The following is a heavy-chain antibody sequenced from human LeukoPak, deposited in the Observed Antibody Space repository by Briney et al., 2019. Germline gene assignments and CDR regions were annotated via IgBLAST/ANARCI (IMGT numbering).Heavy chain of an antibody. Sequence: SVEVSCKASGGTFSSYTISWVRQAPGQGLEWMGRIIPILGIANYAQKFQGRVTITADKSTSTAYMELSSLRSEDTAVYYCARDRSEYAFDIWGQGTMVTVSS. CDR3: ARDRSEYAFDI. D-gene: IGHD3-16*02. CDR2: IIPILGIA. CDR1: GGTFSSYT. J-gene: IGHJ3*02. V-gene: IGHV1-69*04.